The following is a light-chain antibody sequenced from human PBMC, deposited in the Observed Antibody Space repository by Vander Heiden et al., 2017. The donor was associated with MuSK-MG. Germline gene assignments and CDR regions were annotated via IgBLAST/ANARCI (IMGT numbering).Light chain of an antibody. CDR3: NSRDSSGNHLVV. V-gene: IGLV3-19*01. J-gene: IGLJ2*01. CDR2: SKN. CDR1: SLRSYY. Sequence: SSELTQDPAVSVALGQTVRITCQGDSLRSYYASWYQQKPGQAPVLVIYSKNNRPSGIPDRFSGSSSGNTASLTITGAQAEDEADYYCNSRDSSGNHLVVFGGGTKLTVL.